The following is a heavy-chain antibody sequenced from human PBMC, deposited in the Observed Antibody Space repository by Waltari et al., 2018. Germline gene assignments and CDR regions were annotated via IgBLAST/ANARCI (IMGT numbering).Heavy chain of an antibody. V-gene: IGHV4-4*02. D-gene: IGHD2-2*01. CDR3: VRAGYCSRSGCQTWAWD. Sequence: QVLLQESGPGRVKPSGALSLPCAVSGGSITRLYWWTWIRQPPGKGLEWIGEIFHTEATSYNPSLKSRLTISVDKSKNQFSLKLSSVTVADTAVYYCVRAGYCSRSGCQTWAWDWGQGTLVTVSS. CDR1: GGSITRLYW. J-gene: IGHJ4*02. CDR2: IFHTEAT.